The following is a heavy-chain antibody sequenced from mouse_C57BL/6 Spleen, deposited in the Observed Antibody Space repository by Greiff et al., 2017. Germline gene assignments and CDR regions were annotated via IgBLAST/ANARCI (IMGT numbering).Heavy chain of an antibody. D-gene: IGHD6-2*01. V-gene: IGHV5-4*03. J-gene: IGHJ4*01. CDR3: AKTSLYAMDY. CDR2: ISDVGSYT. CDR1: GFTFSSYA. Sequence: EVKVEESGGGLVKPGGSLKLSCAASGFTFSSYAMSWVRQTPEKRLEWVATISDVGSYTYYPDNVKGRLTISRDTAKNNLYLQMSHLKSEDTAMYYCAKTSLYAMDYWGQGTSVTVSS.